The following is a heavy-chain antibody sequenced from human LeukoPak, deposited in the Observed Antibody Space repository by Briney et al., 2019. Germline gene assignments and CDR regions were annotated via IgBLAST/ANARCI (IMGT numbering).Heavy chain of an antibody. V-gene: IGHV3-33*06. CDR3: AKDGGYSYGIDY. CDR2: IWYDGSNK. Sequence: GGSMRLSCAASAFTFSSYGMHWVRQAPGKGLEWVAVIWYDGSNKYYADSVKGRFTISRDNSKNTLYLQMNSLRAEDTAVYYCAKDGGYSYGIDYWGQGTLVTVSS. CDR1: AFTFSSYG. J-gene: IGHJ4*02. D-gene: IGHD5-18*01.